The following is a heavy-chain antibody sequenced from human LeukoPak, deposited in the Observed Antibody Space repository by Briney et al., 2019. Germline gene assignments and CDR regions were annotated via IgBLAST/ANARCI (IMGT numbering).Heavy chain of an antibody. D-gene: IGHD1-14*01. J-gene: IGHJ3*02. CDR2: ISSSSSYI. CDR1: GFTFSSHS. Sequence: GGSLRLSCAASGFTFSSHSMNWVRQAPGKGLEWVSSISSSSSYIYYADSVKGRFTISRDNAKNSLYLQMNSLRAEDTAVYYCARDGIDAFDIWGQGTMVTVSP. CDR3: ARDGIDAFDI. V-gene: IGHV3-21*01.